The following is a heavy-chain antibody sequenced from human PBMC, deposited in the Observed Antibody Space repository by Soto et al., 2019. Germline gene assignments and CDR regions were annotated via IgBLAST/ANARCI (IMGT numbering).Heavy chain of an antibody. D-gene: IGHD3-22*01. J-gene: IGHJ6*02. CDR1: GYSFTSYW. Sequence: PGESLKISCKGSGYSFTSYWIGWVRQMPGKGLEWMGRIDPSDSDTSYSPSFQGHVTISADKSISTAYLQWSSLKASDTAMYYYAYYYDSSGSHDQGDYYYYGMDVWGQGTTVTVSS. V-gene: IGHV5-51*01. CDR2: IDPSDSDT. CDR3: AYYYDSSGSHDQGDYYYYGMDV.